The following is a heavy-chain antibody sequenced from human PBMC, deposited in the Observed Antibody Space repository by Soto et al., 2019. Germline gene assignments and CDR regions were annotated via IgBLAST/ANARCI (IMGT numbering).Heavy chain of an antibody. CDR2: ISYDGSNK. D-gene: IGHD3-3*01. Sequence: PGGSLRLSCAASGFTFSSYGMHWVRQAPGKGLEWVAVISYDGSNKYYADSVKGRFTISRDNSKNTLYLQMNSLRAEDTAVYYCAREEQTSVDCWPSWLDPWGQGTLVTVSS. J-gene: IGHJ5*02. CDR1: GFTFSSYG. V-gene: IGHV3-30*03. CDR3: AREEQTSVDCWPSWLDP.